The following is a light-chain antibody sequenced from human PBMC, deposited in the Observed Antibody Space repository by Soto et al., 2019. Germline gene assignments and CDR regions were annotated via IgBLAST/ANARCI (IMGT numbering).Light chain of an antibody. J-gene: IGKJ1*01. Sequence: ETVMTQSPTTLSVSPVEGATLSCRASQSVSINLAWYQHKPGQAPRLLIYHTSNRATGIPARLSGSGSGTDFTLTISSLEPEDFAVYYCHQRQSWPRTFGQGTKVDIK. CDR3: HQRQSWPRT. CDR1: QSVSIN. V-gene: IGKV3-11*01. CDR2: HTS.